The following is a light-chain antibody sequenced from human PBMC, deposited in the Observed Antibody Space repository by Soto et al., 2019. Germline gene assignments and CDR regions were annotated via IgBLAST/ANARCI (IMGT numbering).Light chain of an antibody. CDR3: QQYASSVT. J-gene: IGKJ1*01. V-gene: IGKV3-20*01. CDR2: GAS. CDR1: QSFSSTF. Sequence: EILLTQSPGSLSLSPGDRATLSCRASQSFSSTFFAWYQQKPGQAPRLLIYGASSRATGIPDRFSGSGSGTDFTLTISRLEPEDFAVYYCQQYASSVTFGQGTKVEIK.